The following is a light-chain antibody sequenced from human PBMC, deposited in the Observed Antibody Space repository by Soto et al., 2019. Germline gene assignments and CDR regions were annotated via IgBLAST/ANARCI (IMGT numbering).Light chain of an antibody. CDR1: QDVTTN. J-gene: IGKJ1*01. CDR3: QQYGSSPWT. V-gene: IGKV3-20*01. CDR2: GAS. Sequence: THVPAILSAFPGEVATLSFRAAQDVTTNFAWYQLRRGQPPRLLIYGASSRAPGIPDRFSGSGSGTDFTLTISRLEPEDFAVYYCQQYGSSPWTFGQGTKVDIK.